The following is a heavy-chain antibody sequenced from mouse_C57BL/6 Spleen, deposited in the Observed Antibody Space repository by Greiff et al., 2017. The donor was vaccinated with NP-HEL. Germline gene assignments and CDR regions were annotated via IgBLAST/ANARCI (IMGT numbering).Heavy chain of an antibody. CDR2: IHPNSGST. Sequence: QVQLKQPGAELVKPGASVKLSCKASGYTFTSYWMHWVKQRPGQGLEWIGMIHPNSGSTNYNEKFKSKATLTVDKSSSTAYMQLSSLTSEDSAVYYCARFWADWYFDVWGTGTTVTVSS. CDR3: ARFWADWYFDV. J-gene: IGHJ1*03. V-gene: IGHV1-64*01. CDR1: GYTFTSYW. D-gene: IGHD4-1*01.